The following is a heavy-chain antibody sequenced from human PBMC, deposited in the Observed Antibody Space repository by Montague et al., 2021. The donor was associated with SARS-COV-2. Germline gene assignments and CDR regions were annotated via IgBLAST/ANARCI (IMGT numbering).Heavy chain of an antibody. D-gene: IGHD2-15*01. V-gene: IGHV4-34*01. CDR2: INQAGRT. Sequence: SETLSLTCALNGGSFSFYYWTWIRQSPGQGMEWIGGINQAGRTTXNPSLSSRLTMSIDTSRKQYSQNLRSVAAADTAAYYCAMGFHCNGVNGYDWVLGSWGQGTLVTVSS. CDR1: GGSFSFYY. J-gene: IGHJ5*02. CDR3: AMGFHCNGVNGYDWVLGS.